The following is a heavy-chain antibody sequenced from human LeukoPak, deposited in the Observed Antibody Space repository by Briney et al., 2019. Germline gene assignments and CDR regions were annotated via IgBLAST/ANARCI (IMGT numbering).Heavy chain of an antibody. CDR2: MNPNSGNT. Sequence: ASVKVSCKASGYTFTSYDINWVRQATGQGLEWMGWMNPNSGNTGYAQKFQGRVTITRNTSISTAYMELSSLRSEDTAVYYCASGDYDYVWGSYRYELDYWGQGTLVTVSS. J-gene: IGHJ4*02. D-gene: IGHD3-16*02. V-gene: IGHV1-8*03. CDR1: GYTFTSYD. CDR3: ASGDYDYVWGSYRYELDY.